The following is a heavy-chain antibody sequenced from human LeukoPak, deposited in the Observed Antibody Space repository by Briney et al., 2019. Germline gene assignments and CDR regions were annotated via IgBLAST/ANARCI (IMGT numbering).Heavy chain of an antibody. D-gene: IGHD6-13*01. CDR3: ARGSRREDSYYLNV. Sequence: SETLSLTCTVSGYSISSGYSWDWIRQPPGRGLEWMGTIYRNSSTYYNPNHNRRVTIPVDTSKNQLSLKLRSVAAADTAVYYCARGSRREDSYYLNVWGKGTTVTVSS. CDR2: IYRNSST. CDR1: GYSISSGYS. J-gene: IGHJ6*03. V-gene: IGHV4-38-2*02.